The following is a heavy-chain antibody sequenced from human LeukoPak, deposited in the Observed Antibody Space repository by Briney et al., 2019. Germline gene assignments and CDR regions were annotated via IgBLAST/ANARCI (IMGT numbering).Heavy chain of an antibody. V-gene: IGHV3-30*18. Sequence: PGGSLRLSCAASGFTFSNYGMHWVRQAPGKGLDWVALISYDGSNNYFADSVKGRFTISRDNSKNTLYLQMHSLRAEDTAVYYCAKDNVAAAGRYFDYWGQGTLVTVSS. CDR1: GFTFSNYG. J-gene: IGHJ4*02. CDR2: ISYDGSNN. D-gene: IGHD6-13*01. CDR3: AKDNVAAAGRYFDY.